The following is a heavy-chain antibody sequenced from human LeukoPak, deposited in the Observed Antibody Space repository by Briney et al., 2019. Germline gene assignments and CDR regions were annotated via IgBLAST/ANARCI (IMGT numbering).Heavy chain of an antibody. CDR2: IWYDGSNK. Sequence: GGSLRLSCAASGFTFSSYGMHWVRQAPGKGLEWVAVIWYDGSNKYYADSVKGRFTISRDNSKNTLYLQMNSLRAEDTAVYYCAREGRGSGSFYDYWGQGTLVTVSS. CDR3: AREGRGSGSFYDY. D-gene: IGHD3-10*01. CDR1: GFTFSSYG. V-gene: IGHV3-33*01. J-gene: IGHJ4*02.